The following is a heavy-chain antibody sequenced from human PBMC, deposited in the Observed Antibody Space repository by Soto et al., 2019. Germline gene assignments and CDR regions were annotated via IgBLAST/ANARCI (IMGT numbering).Heavy chain of an antibody. V-gene: IGHV3-30*18. CDR2: ISYDGSNK. Sequence: GGSLRLSCAASGFTFSSYGMHWVRQAPGKGLEWVAVISYDGSNKYYADSVKGRFTISRDNSKNTLYLQMNSLRAEDTAVYYCAKDLSNLPYYYDFLDYWGQGTLVTVSS. CDR1: GFTFSSYG. J-gene: IGHJ4*02. D-gene: IGHD3-22*01. CDR3: AKDLSNLPYYYDFLDY.